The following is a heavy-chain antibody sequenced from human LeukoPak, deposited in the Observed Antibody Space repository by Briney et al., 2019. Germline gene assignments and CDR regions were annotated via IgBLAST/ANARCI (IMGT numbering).Heavy chain of an antibody. Sequence: SETLSLTCTVSGGSISSYYWSWIRQPAGKGLEWIGRIYTSGRTNYNPSLKSRVTMSVDTSKKQFSLKMSSVTAADTAVYYCARDPQLGPFDYWGQGTLVTVSS. CDR3: ARDPQLGPFDY. D-gene: IGHD6-6*01. CDR1: GGSISSYY. J-gene: IGHJ4*02. V-gene: IGHV4-4*07. CDR2: IYTSGRT.